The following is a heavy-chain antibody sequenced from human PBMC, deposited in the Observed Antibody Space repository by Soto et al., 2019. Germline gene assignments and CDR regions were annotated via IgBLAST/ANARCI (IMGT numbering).Heavy chain of an antibody. Sequence: ASVKISCKASGNTFTSYDINWVRQATGHGLEWMGWINPNSGNIGYAQKFQGRVTMTRDTAIRTAYMEVSRLRSDDTAVYYCARGRASGSYYLLDYWGQGTLVTVSS. CDR2: INPNSGNI. D-gene: IGHD3-10*01. CDR1: GNTFTSYD. V-gene: IGHV1-8*01. J-gene: IGHJ4*02. CDR3: ARGRASGSYYLLDY.